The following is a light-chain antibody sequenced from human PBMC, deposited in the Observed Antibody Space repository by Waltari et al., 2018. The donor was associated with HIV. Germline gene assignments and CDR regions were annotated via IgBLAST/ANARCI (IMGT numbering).Light chain of an antibody. J-gene: IGKJ4*01. CDR3: HQYATSPRT. CDR1: ENVGSSY. V-gene: IGKV3-20*01. CDR2: GTS. Sequence: EIVLTQSPGSLSLSPGESATLSCRASENVGSSYLAWSQHRPGQAPRLLIYGTSKRATGIPDRFSGGGSGTDFTLTLKRLEPEDFAVYYCHQYATSPRTFGGGTKVEVK.